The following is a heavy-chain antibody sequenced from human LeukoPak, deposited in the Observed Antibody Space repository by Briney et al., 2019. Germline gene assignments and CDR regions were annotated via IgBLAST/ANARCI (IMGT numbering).Heavy chain of an antibody. Sequence: NPSETLSLTCTVSGGSISSSSYYWGWIRQPPGKGLEWIGSIYYSGSTYYNPSLKSRVTISVDTSKNQFSLKLSSVTAADTAVYYCARRGPETWFDPWGQGTLVTVSS. V-gene: IGHV4-39*07. CDR2: IYYSGST. CDR3: ARRGPETWFDP. J-gene: IGHJ5*02. CDR1: GGSISSSSYY.